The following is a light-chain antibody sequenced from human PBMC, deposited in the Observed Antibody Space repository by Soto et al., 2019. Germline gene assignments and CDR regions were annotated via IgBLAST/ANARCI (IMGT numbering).Light chain of an antibody. Sequence: DIQMTQSPSTLSASVGDRVTITCRASQSISSWLAWYQQKPGKAPKLLIYKASSLESGVPSRFSGSGSWTEFPLTISSRQPDECATYYCQQYNSYPWTFGQGTKVEIK. CDR1: QSISSW. V-gene: IGKV1-5*03. CDR3: QQYNSYPWT. CDR2: KAS. J-gene: IGKJ1*01.